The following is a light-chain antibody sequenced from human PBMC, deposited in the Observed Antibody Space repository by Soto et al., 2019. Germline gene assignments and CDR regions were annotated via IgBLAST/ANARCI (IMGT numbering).Light chain of an antibody. Sequence: EIVLTQSPGTLSLSPGESATLSCRASQSVRSNLAWYQQKPGQAPRLVIYAASTRATGIPDRFSGSVSGTEFTLTISSLQSEDFAVYYCQQYNEWPPFTFGQGTRLEIK. CDR2: AAS. J-gene: IGKJ5*01. CDR3: QQYNEWPPFT. V-gene: IGKV3-15*01. CDR1: QSVRSN.